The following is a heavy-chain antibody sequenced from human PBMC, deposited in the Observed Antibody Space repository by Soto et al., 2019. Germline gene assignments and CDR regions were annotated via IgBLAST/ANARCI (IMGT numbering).Heavy chain of an antibody. D-gene: IGHD3-16*01. V-gene: IGHV3-23*01. CDR2: ISGGGGTT. CDR1: GFTFDSYA. J-gene: IGHJ5*02. Sequence: EVQVLESGGGLVQPGGSLRLSCAAYGFTFDSYAMSWVRQAPGKGLEWVSAISGGGGTTYYADSVKGRFTISRDNSKNTLYLQMSSRRAEDTAVYYCAKDGGGGTDSNWFDPWGQGTLVTVS. CDR3: AKDGGGGTDSNWFDP.